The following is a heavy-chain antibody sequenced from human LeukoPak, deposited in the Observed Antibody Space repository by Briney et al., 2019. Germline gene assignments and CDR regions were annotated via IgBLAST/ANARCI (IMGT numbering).Heavy chain of an antibody. CDR2: IYTSGST. J-gene: IGHJ6*03. D-gene: IGHD6-13*01. CDR1: GGSISSYY. CDR3: ARGLVQQRLHYYYYMDV. V-gene: IGHV4-4*07. Sequence: SETLSLTCTVSGGSISSYYWSWIRQPAGEGLEWIGRIYTSGSTDYNPSLKSRVTMSVDTSKNQFSLKLSSVTAADTAVYYCARGLVQQRLHYYYYMDVWGKGTTVTVSS.